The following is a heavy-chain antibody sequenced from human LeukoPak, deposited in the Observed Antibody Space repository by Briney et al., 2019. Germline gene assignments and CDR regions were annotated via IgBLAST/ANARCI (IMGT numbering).Heavy chain of an antibody. V-gene: IGHV3-21*01. CDR2: ISSSSSYI. J-gene: IGHJ4*02. CDR1: GFIFSSYS. Sequence: GGSLRLSCAASGFIFSSYSMNWVRQAPGKGLEWVSFISSSSSYIYYADSVKGRFTISRDNAKNSLYLQMNSLRAEDTAVYYCARGGDYGDAPLIGYWGQGTLVTVSS. D-gene: IGHD4-17*01. CDR3: ARGGDYGDAPLIGY.